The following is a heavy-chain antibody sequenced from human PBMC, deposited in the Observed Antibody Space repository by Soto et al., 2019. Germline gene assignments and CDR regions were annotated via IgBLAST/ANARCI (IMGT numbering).Heavy chain of an antibody. CDR3: GAGQYFSDY. V-gene: IGHV3-30*03. CDR2: ISYDGSDK. CDR1: GFTFSSYG. D-gene: IGHD6-13*01. Sequence: GGSLRLSCAASGFTFSSYGMHWVRQAPGKGLEWVALISYDGSDKYYADSVKGRFTISRDNSKNTLYLQMNSLRVEDTAVYYCGAGQYFSDYWGQGNLVTVSS. J-gene: IGHJ4*02.